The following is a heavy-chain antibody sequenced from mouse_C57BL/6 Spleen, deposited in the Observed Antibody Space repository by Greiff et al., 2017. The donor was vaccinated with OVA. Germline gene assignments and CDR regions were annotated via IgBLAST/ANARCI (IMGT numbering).Heavy chain of an antibody. Sequence: QVQLQQSGAELVKPGASVKISCKASGYAFSSYWMNWVKQRPGKGLEWIGQIYPGDGDTNYNGKFKGKATLTADKSSSTAYMQLSSLTSEDCAVFFCGRLGGPGDFGYWGQGTTLTVSS. D-gene: IGHD4-1*01. CDR2: IYPGDGDT. CDR3: GRLGGPGDFGY. V-gene: IGHV1-80*01. J-gene: IGHJ2*01. CDR1: GYAFSSYW.